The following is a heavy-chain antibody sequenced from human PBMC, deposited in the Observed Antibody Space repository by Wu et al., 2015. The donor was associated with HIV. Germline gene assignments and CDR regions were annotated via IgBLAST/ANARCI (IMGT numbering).Heavy chain of an antibody. J-gene: IGHJ4*02. CDR3: ARDLTEYYGFGGPFDY. V-gene: IGHV1-2*02. CDR2: INPNSGGT. D-gene: IGHD3-10*01. Sequence: QVQLVQSGAEVKKPGASVKVSCKASGYTFTGYYMHWVRQAPGQGLEWMGWINPNSGGTNYAQKFQGRVTMTRDTSISTAYMELSRLRSEDTAVYYCARDLTEYYGFGGPFDYVGQGTLVTVSS. CDR1: GYTFTGYY.